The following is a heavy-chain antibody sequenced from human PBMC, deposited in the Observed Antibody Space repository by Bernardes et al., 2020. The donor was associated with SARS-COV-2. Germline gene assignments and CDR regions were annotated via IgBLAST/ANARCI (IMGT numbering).Heavy chain of an antibody. CDR3: AREGRWETVYFDY. CDR2: FSSSDNYI. D-gene: IGHD1-26*01. Sequence: GGSLRLSCVASGFSITGYGVSWVRQAPGKGLEWVSFFSSSDNYIYYADSVKGRFTMSRDNDHNSLYLQMNRLRAEDTAVYFCAREGRWETVYFDYWGQGALVTVSS. V-gene: IGHV3-21*01. CDR1: GFSITGYG. J-gene: IGHJ4*02.